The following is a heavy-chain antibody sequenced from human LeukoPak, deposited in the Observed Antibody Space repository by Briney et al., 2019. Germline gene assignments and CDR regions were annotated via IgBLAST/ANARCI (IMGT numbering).Heavy chain of an antibody. CDR1: GGSISSYY. CDR2: IYYNGIT. Sequence: SETLSLACTVSGGSISSYYWSWIRQPPGKGLEWIGYIYYNGITNYNPSLKSRVTISVDTSKNQFSLRLSSVTAADTAVYYCARDFSSSSSVYYYYYMDVWGKGTTVTVSS. D-gene: IGHD6-6*01. CDR3: ARDFSSSSSVYYYYYMDV. V-gene: IGHV4-59*12. J-gene: IGHJ6*03.